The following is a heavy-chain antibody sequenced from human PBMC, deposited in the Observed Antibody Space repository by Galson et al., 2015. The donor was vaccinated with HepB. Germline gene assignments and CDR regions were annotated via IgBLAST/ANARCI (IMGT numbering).Heavy chain of an antibody. Sequence: CAISGDSVSTNIVAWNWIRQSPSRGLEWLGRTYYRSKWYNDYAVSVQSRITINPDTSRNQSSLQLNSVTPEDTGVYYCTRVRHLARGMDVWGQGTTVTVS. CDR2: TYYRSKWYN. V-gene: IGHV6-1*01. D-gene: IGHD5-12*01. CDR3: TRVRHLARGMDV. J-gene: IGHJ6*02. CDR1: GDSVSTNIVA.